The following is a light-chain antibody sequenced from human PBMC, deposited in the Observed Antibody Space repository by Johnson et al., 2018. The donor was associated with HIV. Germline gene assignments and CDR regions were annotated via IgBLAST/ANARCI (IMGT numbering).Light chain of an antibody. V-gene: IGLV1-51*02. CDR1: SSNIGNNF. CDR2: ENN. J-gene: IGLJ1*01. Sequence: QSLLTQPPSVSAAPGQKVTISCSGSSSNIGNNFVSWYQQVPGTAPKLLIYENNKRPSGIPDRFSGSKSGTSATLGITGLQTGDEADYYCGTWDSSLNAYVFGAATKVAVL. CDR3: GTWDSSLNAYV.